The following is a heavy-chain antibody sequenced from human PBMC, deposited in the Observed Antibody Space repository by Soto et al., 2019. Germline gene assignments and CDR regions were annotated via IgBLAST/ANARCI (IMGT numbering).Heavy chain of an antibody. J-gene: IGHJ3*02. D-gene: IGHD2-2*01. CDR3: SIGSWSAETFDI. CDR2: IIPMLAVT. Sequence: QVHLVQSGAEVKKPGSSVKVSCKAAGGTFSTYTLIWVRQAPGQGLEWMGRIIPMLAVTNSAQRFQGRVTLTADKSTSTAFMELTSLRSDDTAVYYCSIGSWSAETFDIWARGQWSPSLQ. CDR1: GGTFSTYT. V-gene: IGHV1-69*02.